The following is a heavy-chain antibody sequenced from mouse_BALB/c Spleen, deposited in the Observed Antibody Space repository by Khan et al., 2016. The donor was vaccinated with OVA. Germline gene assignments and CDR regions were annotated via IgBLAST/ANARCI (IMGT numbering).Heavy chain of an antibody. Sequence: EVQVVESGGDLVKPGGSLKLSGATSGFTFSSYSMSWVRQTPDKRLEWVTTISSAGDYTYYPDSVRGRFTISRDNAKNSLYLQMSSLKSEDTAMDYCARHLTGSFAYWGQGTLVTVSA. CDR2: ISSAGDYT. J-gene: IGHJ3*01. V-gene: IGHV5-6*01. CDR3: ARHLTGSFAY. CDR1: GFTFSSYS.